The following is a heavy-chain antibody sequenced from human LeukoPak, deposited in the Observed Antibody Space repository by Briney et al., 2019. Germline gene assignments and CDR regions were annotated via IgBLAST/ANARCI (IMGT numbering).Heavy chain of an antibody. CDR2: INHSGST. J-gene: IGHJ4*02. CDR3: ASEEIVGATLDY. CDR1: GGSFSGYY. Sequence: PSETLSLTCAVYGGSFSGYYWSWIRQPPGKGLEWIGEINHSGSTNYNPSLKSRVTISVDTSKNQFSLKLSSVTAADTAVYYCASEEIVGATLDYWGQGTQVTVSS. D-gene: IGHD1-26*01. V-gene: IGHV4-34*01.